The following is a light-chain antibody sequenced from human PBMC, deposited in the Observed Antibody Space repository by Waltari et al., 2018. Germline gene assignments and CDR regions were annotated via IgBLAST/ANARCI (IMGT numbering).Light chain of an antibody. V-gene: IGKV3-20*01. CDR3: QQYGSSVMYT. Sequence: VLTQSPGTLSLSPGERVTLSCRASQSLSKRYLAWYQQKPGQAPRLLIYGASSRAARIPDRFSGSGSGTDFTLTISRLEPEDFAMYYCQQYGSSVMYTFGQGTKLEIK. CDR1: QSLSKRY. CDR2: GAS. J-gene: IGKJ2*01.